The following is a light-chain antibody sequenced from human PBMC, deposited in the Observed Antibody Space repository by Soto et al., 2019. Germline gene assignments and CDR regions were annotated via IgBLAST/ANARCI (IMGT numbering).Light chain of an antibody. CDR1: QSISSY. CDR3: QQSYSTPYS. Sequence: DIQMTQSPSSLSASVGDRVTITCRASQSISSYLNWYQQKPGKAPKLLFYAASSMQSGVPSRFSGSESGTDFTLTISSLQPEDFATYYCQQSYSTPYSFGQWTKLEIK. CDR2: AAS. V-gene: IGKV1-39*01. J-gene: IGKJ2*01.